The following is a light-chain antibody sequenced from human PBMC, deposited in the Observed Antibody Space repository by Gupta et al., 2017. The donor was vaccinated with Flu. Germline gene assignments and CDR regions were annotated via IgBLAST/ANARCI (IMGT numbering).Light chain of an antibody. CDR3: HQYNNYPLT. CDR1: QDVNTW. CDR2: KAS. J-gene: IGKJ4*01. Sequence: PTALSASVGDRVTITCRASQDVNTWLAWYQQKPGIVPKLLIYKASSVESGIPSRFNGSGYGAEFTLTISSLQPDDCATYYCHQYNNYPLTFGGGTKVEIK. V-gene: IGKV1-5*03.